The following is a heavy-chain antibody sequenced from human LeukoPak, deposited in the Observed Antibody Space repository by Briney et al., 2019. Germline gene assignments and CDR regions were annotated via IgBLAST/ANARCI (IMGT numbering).Heavy chain of an antibody. J-gene: IGHJ5*02. Sequence: ASVKVSCKASGYTSTSYYMHWVRHAPGQGLEWMGIINPSGGSTSYAQKFQGRVTMTRDMSTSTVYMELSSLRSEDTAVYYCARDPGRYCSSTSCFNWFDPWGQGTLVTVSS. CDR1: GYTSTSYY. CDR2: INPSGGST. D-gene: IGHD2-2*01. V-gene: IGHV1-46*01. CDR3: ARDPGRYCSSTSCFNWFDP.